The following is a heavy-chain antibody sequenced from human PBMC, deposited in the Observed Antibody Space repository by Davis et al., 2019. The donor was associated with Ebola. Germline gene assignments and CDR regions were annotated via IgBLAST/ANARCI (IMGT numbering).Heavy chain of an antibody. CDR3: ARGIEFDY. CDR1: GDSISGSSYY. J-gene: IGHJ4*02. Sequence: MPSETLSLTCTVSGDSISGSSYYWGWIRQPPGKGLDWIANIYYSGSTHYNPSLKSRVTISVHTSKNQFSLRLSSVTAADTALYYCARGIEFDYWGQGTLVTVSS. V-gene: IGHV4-39*01. CDR2: IYYSGST.